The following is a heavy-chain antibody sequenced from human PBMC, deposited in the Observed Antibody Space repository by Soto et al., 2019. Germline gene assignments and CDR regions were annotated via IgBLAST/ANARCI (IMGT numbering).Heavy chain of an antibody. J-gene: IGHJ4*02. V-gene: IGHV3-33*01. CDR3: ASVGDYTPGGY. D-gene: IGHD4-17*01. CDR1: GFTFSTYG. CDR2: IWSDGSNK. Sequence: QVQLVESGGGVVQPGRSLRLSCAASGFTFSTYGMHWVRQAPGKGLECVAVIWSDGSNKYYADSVKGRFTISRDNSKNPLYLHMNSLRVEETAVYYCASVGDYTPGGYWGQGTLLTVSS.